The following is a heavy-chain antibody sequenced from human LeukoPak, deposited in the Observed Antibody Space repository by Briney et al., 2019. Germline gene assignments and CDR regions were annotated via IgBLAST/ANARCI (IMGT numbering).Heavy chain of an antibody. CDR2: IYSGGST. D-gene: IGHD1-26*01. Sequence: GGSLRLSCAASGFTVSSNYMSWVRQAPGKGLEWVSVIYSGGSTYYADSVKGRFTISRDNSKNTLYLQMNSLRAEDTAVYYCAIVGATDAFDIWGQGTMVTVSS. CDR3: AIVGATDAFDI. V-gene: IGHV3-66*01. CDR1: GFTVSSNY. J-gene: IGHJ3*02.